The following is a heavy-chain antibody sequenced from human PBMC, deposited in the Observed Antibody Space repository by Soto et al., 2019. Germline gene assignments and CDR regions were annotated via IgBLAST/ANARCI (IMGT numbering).Heavy chain of an antibody. CDR1: GDSISKYY. D-gene: IGHD3-9*01. Sequence: LSLTCTVSGDSISKYYLSWFLQPPGEGLAWIGYIYYSGITDYNPYLKSQVTISVARSNNRLSLKLRSVTAADPAMSSCAGGAGVRYPFDHGGQGTL. V-gene: IGHV4-59*01. CDR2: IYYSGIT. J-gene: IGHJ5*02. CDR3: AGGAGVRYPFDH.